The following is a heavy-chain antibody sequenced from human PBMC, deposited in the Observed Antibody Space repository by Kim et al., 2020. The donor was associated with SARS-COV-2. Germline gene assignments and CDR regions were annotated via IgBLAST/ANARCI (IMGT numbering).Heavy chain of an antibody. J-gene: IGHJ5*02. CDR3: ARPYYDSSGPGTGWFDP. D-gene: IGHD3-22*01. CDR2: IYYSGST. CDR1: GGSISSSSYY. V-gene: IGHV4-39*01. Sequence: SETLSLTCTVSGGSISSSSYYWGWIRQPPGKGLEWIGSIYYSGSTYYNPSLKSRVTISVDTSKNQFSLKLSSVTAADTAVYYCARPYYDSSGPGTGWFDPWGQGTLVTVSS.